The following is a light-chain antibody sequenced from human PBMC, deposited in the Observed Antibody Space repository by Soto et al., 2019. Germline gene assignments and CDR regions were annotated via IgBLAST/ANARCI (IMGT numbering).Light chain of an antibody. CDR3: QQDGSSRLT. Sequence: EIVLTQSPGTLSLSPGERATLSCRASQSVSSSYLAWYQQKPGQAPRLLIYGASSRATGIPDRFSGSGSGTDFSRTISRLEPEEGAVYYWQQDGSSRLTFGGGTKVEIK. V-gene: IGKV3-20*01. CDR1: QSVSSSY. CDR2: GAS. J-gene: IGKJ4*01.